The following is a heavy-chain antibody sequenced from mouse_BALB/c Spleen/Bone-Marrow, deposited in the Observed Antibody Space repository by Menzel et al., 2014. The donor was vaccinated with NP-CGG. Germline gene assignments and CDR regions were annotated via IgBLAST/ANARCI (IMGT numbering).Heavy chain of an antibody. CDR1: GFAFSSYG. CDR2: ISSGGSYT. CDR3: ASTITTVVAEDAMDY. D-gene: IGHD1-1*01. J-gene: IGHJ4*01. Sequence: EVKLQESGGDLVKPGGSLKLSCAASGFAFSSYGMSWVRQTPDKRLEWVATISSGGSYTYYPDSVKGRFTISRDNAKNTLYLQMSSLKSEDTAVYYCASTITTVVAEDAMDYWGQGTSVTVSS. V-gene: IGHV5-6*01.